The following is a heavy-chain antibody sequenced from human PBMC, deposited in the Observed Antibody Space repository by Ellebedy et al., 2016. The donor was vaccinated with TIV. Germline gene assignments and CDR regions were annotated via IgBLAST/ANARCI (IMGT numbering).Heavy chain of an antibody. Sequence: GESLKISXAVSELTITNSAMHWVRQVPGKGLEWVAGVSYHGRNKYYADSVKGRFTISRDTSNNTVFMHMNSLRPEDTAVYYCARDVRAYYYYMDVWGIGTTVTVSS. J-gene: IGHJ6*03. CDR3: ARDVRAYYYYMDV. CDR1: ELTITNSA. V-gene: IGHV3-30*04. CDR2: VSYHGRNK.